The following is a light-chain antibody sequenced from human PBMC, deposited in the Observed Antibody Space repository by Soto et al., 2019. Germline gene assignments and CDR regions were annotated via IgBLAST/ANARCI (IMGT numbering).Light chain of an antibody. CDR3: QQSYSTPWT. CDR1: QSIGGY. J-gene: IGKJ1*01. CDR2: AAS. V-gene: IGKV1-39*01. Sequence: DIQMTQSPSSVSASVGDRVTITCRASQSIGGYLNWYQQKPGKAPKLLIYAASSLHSGVPSRFSGSGSGTDFTLTISSLQPEDFATYYCQQSYSTPWTFGQGTKVDIK.